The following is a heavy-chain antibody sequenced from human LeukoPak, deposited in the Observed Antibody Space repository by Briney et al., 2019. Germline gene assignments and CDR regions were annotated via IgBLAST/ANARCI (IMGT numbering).Heavy chain of an antibody. CDR2: ISYNGSNK. V-gene: IGHV3-30*04. Sequence: GGSLRLSCAASGFTFSSYAMHWVRQAPGKGLEWVAVISYNGSNKYYADSVKGRFTISRDNSKNTLYLQMNSLRAEDTAVYYCASPGRGYSGYDIYYGMDVWGQGTTVTVSS. J-gene: IGHJ6*02. D-gene: IGHD5-12*01. CDR1: GFTFSSYA. CDR3: ASPGRGYSGYDIYYGMDV.